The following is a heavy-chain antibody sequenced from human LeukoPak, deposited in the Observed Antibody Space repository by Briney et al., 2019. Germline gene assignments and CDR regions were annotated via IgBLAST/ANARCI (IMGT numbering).Heavy chain of an antibody. V-gene: IGHV1-2*06. CDR2: INPNSGVT. CDR3: ARSSMVDAASPGT. D-gene: IGHD2-15*01. CDR1: GYTFTGYY. J-gene: IGHJ5*02. Sequence: ASVKVFCKASGYTFTGYYIHWVRQAPGQGLEWMGRINPNSGVTNYAQKFQGRVTMTRDTSISTAYMDLSSLTYDDTAFYYCARSSMVDAASPGTWGQGTLVTVSS.